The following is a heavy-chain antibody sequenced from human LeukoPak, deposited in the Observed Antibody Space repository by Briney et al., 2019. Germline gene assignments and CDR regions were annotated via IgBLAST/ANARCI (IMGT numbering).Heavy chain of an antibody. CDR2: IYYSGST. CDR3: ARDQSYSSVAYGMDV. CDR1: GGSISSYY. Sequence: PSETLSLTCTVSGGSISSYYWSWIRQPPGKGLEWIGYIYYSGSTNYNPSLKSRVTISVDTSKNQFSLKLSSVTAADTAVYYCARDQSYSSVAYGMDVWGQGTTVTVSS. J-gene: IGHJ6*02. D-gene: IGHD6-6*01. V-gene: IGHV4-59*01.